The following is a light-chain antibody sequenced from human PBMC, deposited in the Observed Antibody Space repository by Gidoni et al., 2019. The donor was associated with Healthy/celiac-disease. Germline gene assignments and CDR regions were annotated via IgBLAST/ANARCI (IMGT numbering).Light chain of an antibody. CDR3: QHYGCPGLT. Sequence: EIVLTQSPATLSLSPGERATLSCRASQSVSSSYAAWYQQKAGQAPRLLIYGASSRATGIPDRFSGSGSATFSPLTISRLAPEDFAVYCCQHYGCPGLTFGRGTKLEIK. CDR1: QSVSSSY. V-gene: IGKV3-20*01. CDR2: GAS. J-gene: IGKJ4*01.